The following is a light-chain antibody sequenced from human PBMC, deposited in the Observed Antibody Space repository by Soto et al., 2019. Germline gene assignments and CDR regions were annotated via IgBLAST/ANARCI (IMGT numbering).Light chain of an antibody. CDR2: GAS. J-gene: IGKJ2*01. V-gene: IGKV3-11*01. Sequence: EIVLTQSPATLSLSPGERATLSCRASQSVNDYLAWYQQKPGQAPRLLIYGASNRATGIPVRFSGSWSGTDFTLTISSLEPDDFAVYYCQHRGRWPRTCGQGTKLEIK. CDR1: QSVNDY. CDR3: QHRGRWPRT.